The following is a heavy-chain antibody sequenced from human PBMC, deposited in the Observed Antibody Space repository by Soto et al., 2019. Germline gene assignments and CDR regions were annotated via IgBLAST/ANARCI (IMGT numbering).Heavy chain of an antibody. CDR3: ARRIVANDY. J-gene: IGHJ4*02. D-gene: IGHD5-12*01. CDR1: GGSISSGGYY. CDR2: IYYTGST. Sequence: SETLSLTCTVSGGSISSGGYYWSWIRQHPGRGLEWIGYIYYTGSTNYNPSLKSRVTISVDTSKNQFSLMVTSVTAADTAVYYCARRIVANDYWSQGILVT. V-gene: IGHV4-61*08.